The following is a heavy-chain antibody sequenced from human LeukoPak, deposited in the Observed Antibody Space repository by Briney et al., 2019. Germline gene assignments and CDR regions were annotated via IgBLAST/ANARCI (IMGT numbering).Heavy chain of an antibody. D-gene: IGHD1-26*01. V-gene: IGHV3-23*01. CDR3: VKGRQWELPVDS. CDR1: GFTFSSYA. J-gene: IGHJ4*02. CDR2: ISGSGGRST. Sequence: GGSLRLSCTASGFTFSSYAMTWVRQAPGKGLEWVSAISGSGGRSTYYADSVKGRFTISRDNSKNTLYLPMNGLGAQDTAVYYCVKGRQWELPVDSWGQGTLVTVSS.